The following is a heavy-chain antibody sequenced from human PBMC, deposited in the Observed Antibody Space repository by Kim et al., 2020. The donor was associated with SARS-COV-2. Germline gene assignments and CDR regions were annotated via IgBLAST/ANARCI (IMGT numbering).Heavy chain of an antibody. Sequence: GGSLRLSCAASGFTFSSYAMHWVRQAPGKGLEWVAVISYDGSNKYYADSVKGRFTISRDNSKNTLYLQMNSLRAEDKAVYYCARDYYDFWSGVMDVWGQG. CDR2: ISYDGSNK. J-gene: IGHJ6*02. V-gene: IGHV3-30-3*01. CDR1: GFTFSSYA. D-gene: IGHD3-3*01. CDR3: ARDYYDFWSGVMDV.